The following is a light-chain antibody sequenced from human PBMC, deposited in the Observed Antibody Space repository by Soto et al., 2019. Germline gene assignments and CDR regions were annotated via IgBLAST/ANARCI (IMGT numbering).Light chain of an antibody. J-gene: IGLJ2*01. V-gene: IGLV2-14*03. CDR1: SSDIGAYNY. CDR2: DVS. CDR3: SSYTSSSTVV. Sequence: QSALTQPASVSGSPGQSITISCTGTSSDIGAYNYVYWYQQHPGKAPKLMIYDVSNRPSGVSNRFSGSKSGNTASLTISGLQAEDEGDYYCSSYTSSSTVVFGGGTKLTVL.